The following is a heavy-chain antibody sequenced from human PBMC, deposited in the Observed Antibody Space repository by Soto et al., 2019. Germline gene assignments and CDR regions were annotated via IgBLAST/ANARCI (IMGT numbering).Heavy chain of an antibody. CDR2: INPSGGST. Sequence: GASVNVSCKAAGYAFTIYYMHWVRQAPGQGLEWMGIINPSGGSTSYAQKFQGRVTMTRDTSTSTVYMELSSLRSEDTAVYYCARDSSGYYLKFDYWGQGTLVTVSS. V-gene: IGHV1-46*01. D-gene: IGHD3-22*01. CDR1: GYAFTIYY. J-gene: IGHJ4*02. CDR3: ARDSSGYYLKFDY.